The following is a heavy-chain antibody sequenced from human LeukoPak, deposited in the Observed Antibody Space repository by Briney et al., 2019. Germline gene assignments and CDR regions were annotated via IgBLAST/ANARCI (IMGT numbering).Heavy chain of an antibody. Sequence: SETLSLTCTVSGGSISNYYWTWLRQPPGKGLEWIGHIFWSGTTIHNPSLTSRLTISIDTSRSQFSLKLNSVTAADTAIYYCARALQYNDGRGPFDYWGQGSLVIVSP. CDR1: GGSISNYY. CDR3: ARALQYNDGRGPFDY. V-gene: IGHV4-59*01. D-gene: IGHD4-11*01. J-gene: IGHJ4*02. CDR2: IFWSGTT.